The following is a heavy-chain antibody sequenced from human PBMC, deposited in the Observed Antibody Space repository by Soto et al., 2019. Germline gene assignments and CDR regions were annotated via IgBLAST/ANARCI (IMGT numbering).Heavy chain of an antibody. CDR2: INHSGST. V-gene: IGHV4-34*01. D-gene: IGHD6-13*01. CDR1: GGSFSGYY. J-gene: IGHJ4*02. CDR3: ARSPHRGWQQLVKNFDY. Sequence: SETLSLTCAVYGGSFSGYYWSWFRHPPGKGLEWIGEINHSGSTNYNPSLKSRVTISVDTSKNQFSLKLSSVTAADTAVYYCARSPHRGWQQLVKNFDYWGQGTLVTVSS.